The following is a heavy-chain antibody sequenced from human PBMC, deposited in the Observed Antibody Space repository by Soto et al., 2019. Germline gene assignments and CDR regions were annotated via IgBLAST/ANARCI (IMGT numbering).Heavy chain of an antibody. CDR1: GYSFTSYW. CDR3: AGRRRQWLADYYYYYGMDV. J-gene: IGHJ6*02. V-gene: IGHV5-10-1*01. CDR2: IDPSDSYT. D-gene: IGHD6-19*01. Sequence: PGESLKISCKGSGYSFTSYWISWVRQMPGKGLEWMGGIDPSDSYTNYSPSFQGHVTISADKSISTAYLQWSSLKASDTAMYYCAGRRRQWLADYYYYYGMDVWGQGTTVTVSS.